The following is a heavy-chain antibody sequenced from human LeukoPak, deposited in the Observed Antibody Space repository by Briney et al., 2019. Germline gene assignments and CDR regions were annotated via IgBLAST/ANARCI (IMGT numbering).Heavy chain of an antibody. CDR3: AKDSTVTTAGFDY. D-gene: IGHD4-17*01. J-gene: IGHJ4*02. Sequence: PGRSLRLSXAASGFTFSSYGMHSVRQAPGKGLEWVAVIWYDGSNKYYADSVKGRFTISRDNSKNTLYLQMNSLRAEDTAVYYCAKDSTVTTAGFDYWGQGTLVTVSS. V-gene: IGHV3-33*06. CDR2: IWYDGSNK. CDR1: GFTFSSYG.